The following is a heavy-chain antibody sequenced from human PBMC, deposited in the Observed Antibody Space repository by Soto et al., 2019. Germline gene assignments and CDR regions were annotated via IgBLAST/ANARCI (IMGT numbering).Heavy chain of an antibody. CDR3: ARGVPYYYDSSGNFDY. CDR1: GGSFSGYY. D-gene: IGHD3-22*01. Sequence: QVQLQQWGAGLLKPSETLSLTCAVYGGSFSGYYWSWIRQPPGKGLEWIGEINHSGSTNYNPSLKSRVTISVDTSKNQFSLKLSSVTAADTAVYYCARGVPYYYDSSGNFDYWGQGTLVTVSS. CDR2: INHSGST. V-gene: IGHV4-34*01. J-gene: IGHJ4*02.